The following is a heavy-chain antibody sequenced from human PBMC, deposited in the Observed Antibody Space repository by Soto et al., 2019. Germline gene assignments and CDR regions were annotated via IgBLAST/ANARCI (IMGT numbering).Heavy chain of an antibody. V-gene: IGHV4-31*01. CDR3: ARAPGSGTYTDS. J-gene: IGHJ5*01. CDR2: IYYSGDT. Sequence: SETLSLTCSVSDDSINSDKYYWGWIRQPPGKGLEWIGYIYYSGDTHYNPSLRSQVTISVDTSKNQFSLKLNSVTAADTAVYYCARAPGSGTYTDSWGQGTLVTVSS. D-gene: IGHD3-10*01. CDR1: DDSINSDKYY.